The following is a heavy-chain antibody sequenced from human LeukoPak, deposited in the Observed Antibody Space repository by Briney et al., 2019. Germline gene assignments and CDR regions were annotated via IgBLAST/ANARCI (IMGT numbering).Heavy chain of an antibody. Sequence: PGGSLRLSCAASGFTFSSYSMNWVRQAPGKGLEWVSSISSSSSYIYYADSVKGRFTISRDNAKNSLYLQVNSLRAEDTAVYYCARDQKNRLYYYYGMDVWGQGTTVTVSS. CDR3: ARDQKNRLYYYYGMDV. V-gene: IGHV3-21*04. CDR2: ISSSSSYI. CDR1: GFTFSSYS. D-gene: IGHD1-14*01. J-gene: IGHJ6*02.